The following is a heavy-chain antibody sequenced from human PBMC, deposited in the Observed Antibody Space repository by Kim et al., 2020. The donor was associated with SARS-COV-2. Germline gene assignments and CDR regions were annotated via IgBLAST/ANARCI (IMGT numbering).Heavy chain of an antibody. CDR1: GFTFSDRH. CDR3: AKSPREVDY. J-gene: IGHJ4*02. CDR2: ISPSGSA. Sequence: GGYLRLSCAASGFTFSDRHMSWIRQAPGKGLEWISYISPSGSAAYTDSVKGRFIMSRDNAKKSVYLQMDSLRAEDTAVYYCAKSPREVDYWGQGTLVIVS. V-gene: IGHV3-11*04. D-gene: IGHD1-26*01.